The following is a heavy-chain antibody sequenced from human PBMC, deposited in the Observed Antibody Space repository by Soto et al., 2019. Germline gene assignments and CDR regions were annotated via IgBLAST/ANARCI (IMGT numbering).Heavy chain of an antibody. CDR3: ARDYRVRSAGAMDV. J-gene: IGHJ6*02. Sequence: SETLSLTCTVSGGSLSSGDYHWSWIRQSPGKGLEWIGAIYYSGSTYYNPSLKSRIRISVDTSKNQFSLKVNSVTAADTAVYYCARDYRVRSAGAMDVWGQCTPVTVSS. D-gene: IGHD3-10*02. CDR2: IYYSGST. CDR1: GGSLSSGDYH. V-gene: IGHV4-30-4*01.